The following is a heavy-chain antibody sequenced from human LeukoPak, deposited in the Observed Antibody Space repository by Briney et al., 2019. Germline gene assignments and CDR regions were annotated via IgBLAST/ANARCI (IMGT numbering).Heavy chain of an antibody. CDR2: IIPIFGTA. CDR3: ARAPRGDIVVVPAAEGYWFDP. V-gene: IGHV1-69*05. CDR1: GGTFSSYA. D-gene: IGHD2-2*01. J-gene: IGHJ5*02. Sequence: ASVKVSCKASGGTFSSYAISWVRQAPGQGLEWMGGIIPIFGTANYAQKFQGRVTITTDESTSTAYMELSSLRSEDTAVYYCARAPRGDIVVVPAAEGYWFDPWGQGTLVTVSS.